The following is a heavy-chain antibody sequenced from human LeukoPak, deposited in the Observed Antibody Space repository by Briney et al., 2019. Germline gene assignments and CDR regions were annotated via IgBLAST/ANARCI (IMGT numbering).Heavy chain of an antibody. CDR2: ISAYNGNT. Sequence: ASVKVSCKASGYTFTSYGISWLRQAPGQGLEWMGWISAYNGNTNYAQKLQGRVTMTTDTSTSTAYMELRSLRSDDTAVYYCARRGGYSGYDAMIDYWGQGTLVTVSS. J-gene: IGHJ4*02. CDR1: GYTFTSYG. CDR3: ARRGGYSGYDAMIDY. D-gene: IGHD5-12*01. V-gene: IGHV1-18*04.